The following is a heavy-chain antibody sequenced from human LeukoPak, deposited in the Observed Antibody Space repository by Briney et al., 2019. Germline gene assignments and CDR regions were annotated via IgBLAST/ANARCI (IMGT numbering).Heavy chain of an antibody. CDR2: IRSKAGNYAT. D-gene: IGHD3-9*01. CDR1: GFSFSGSA. Sequence: GGSLRLSCAASGFSFSGSAMHWVRQASGKGLEWVGRIRSKAGNYATAYVASVKGRFTISRDDSKNTAHLQMNSLKTEDTAVYYCSRHYDILTGYYSEVLDIWGQGTMVTVSS. J-gene: IGHJ3*02. CDR3: SRHYDILTGYYSEVLDI. V-gene: IGHV3-73*01.